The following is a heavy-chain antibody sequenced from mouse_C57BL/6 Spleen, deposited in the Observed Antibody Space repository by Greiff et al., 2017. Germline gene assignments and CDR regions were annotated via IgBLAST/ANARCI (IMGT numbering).Heavy chain of an antibody. CDR3: AREGLGLGY. CDR2: IYPGDGDT. Sequence: VKLMESGPELVKPGASVKISCKASGYAFSSSWMNWVKQRPGKGLEWIGRIYPGDGDTNYNGKFKGKATLTADKSSSTAYMQLSSLTSEDSAVYFCAREGLGLGYWGQGTTLTVSS. D-gene: IGHD4-1*01. J-gene: IGHJ2*01. V-gene: IGHV1-82*01. CDR1: GYAFSSSW.